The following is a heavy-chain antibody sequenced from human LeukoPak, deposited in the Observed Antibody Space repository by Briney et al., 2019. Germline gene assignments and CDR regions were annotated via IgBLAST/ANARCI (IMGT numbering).Heavy chain of an antibody. J-gene: IGHJ6*02. V-gene: IGHV4-39*01. D-gene: IGHD3-3*01. Sequence: PSETLSLTCTVSGGSISSSTYYWGWIRPPPGKGLEWVGSIYYSGCTYYHPSLKSQDTISIDTSHNQFSLNLTSVTAAHTAVYYCTRHWSEFYNYGMGVWGHGTTVTV. CDR1: GGSISSSTYY. CDR2: IYYSGCT. CDR3: TRHWSEFYNYGMGV.